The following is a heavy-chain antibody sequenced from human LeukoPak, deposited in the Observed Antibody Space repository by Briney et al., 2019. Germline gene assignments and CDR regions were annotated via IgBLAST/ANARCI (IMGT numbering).Heavy chain of an antibody. CDR2: IWYDGSNK. V-gene: IGHV3-33*01. D-gene: IGHD5-18*01. CDR1: GFTFSSYG. CDR3: ARVKGYSYGPFDY. J-gene: IGHJ4*02. Sequence: GALRLSCAASGFTFSSYGMHWVRQAPGKGLEWVAVIWYDGSNKYYADSVKGRFTISRDNSKNTLYLQMNSLRAEDTAAYYCARVKGYSYGPFDYWGQGTLVTVSS.